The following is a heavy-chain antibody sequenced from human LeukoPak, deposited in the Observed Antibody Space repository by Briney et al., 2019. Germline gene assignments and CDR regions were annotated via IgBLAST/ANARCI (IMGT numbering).Heavy chain of an antibody. CDR3: ARRPTGDPKFDY. Sequence: SETLSLTCSVPGGSISNYFWTWIRQPPGKGLEWIGYIYSSGSTYYNPSLKSRVTISVDTSKNRFSLKLSTVTAADTAVYYCARRPTGDPKFDYWGQGTLVTVSS. CDR1: GGSISNYF. J-gene: IGHJ4*02. D-gene: IGHD7-27*01. V-gene: IGHV4-59*08. CDR2: IYSSGST.